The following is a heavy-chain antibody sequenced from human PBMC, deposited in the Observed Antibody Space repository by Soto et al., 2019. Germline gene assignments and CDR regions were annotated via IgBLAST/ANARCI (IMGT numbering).Heavy chain of an antibody. Sequence: QVQLVQSGAEVKKPGSSVKVSCAASGGTFSGHAISWVRQAPGQGPEWMGGLIPLFGTTQHAQNFQDRLTITADKSTSTAYMALPSLRFEDTAIYYCARGPNWGYRFDSWGQGTLVTVSS. V-gene: IGHV1-69*06. CDR1: GGTFSGHA. D-gene: IGHD7-27*01. CDR3: ARGPNWGYRFDS. J-gene: IGHJ4*02. CDR2: LIPLFGTT.